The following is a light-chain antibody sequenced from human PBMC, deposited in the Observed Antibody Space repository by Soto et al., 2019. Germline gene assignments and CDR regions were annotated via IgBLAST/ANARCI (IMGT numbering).Light chain of an antibody. V-gene: IGLV6-57*02. J-gene: IGLJ2*01. CDR3: PSYDSSNHVV. CDR1: SGGIASNY. CDR2: KDD. Sequence: NFMLTQPHSVSESPGKTVTISCTGSSGGIASNYVQWYQQRPGSAPTTVIYKDDQRPSGVADRFSGSIDSSSNSASLTISGLTTDDGADYYCPSYDSSNHVVFGGGTKVTVL.